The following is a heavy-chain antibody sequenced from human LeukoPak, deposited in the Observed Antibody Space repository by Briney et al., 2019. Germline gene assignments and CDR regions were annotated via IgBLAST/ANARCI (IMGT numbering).Heavy chain of an antibody. D-gene: IGHD2-2*01. CDR3: AREIVVVPAAMGFDP. V-gene: IGHV1-46*01. CDR1: GYTFTTYY. Sequence: ASVKVSCKASGYTFTTYYIHWVRQAPGQGLEWMGVINPSGGSTSFAQKFQAKLTMTRDTSTSTVYMELSGLRSEDTAVYYCAREIVVVPAAMGFDPWGQGTLVTVSS. CDR2: INPSGGST. J-gene: IGHJ5*02.